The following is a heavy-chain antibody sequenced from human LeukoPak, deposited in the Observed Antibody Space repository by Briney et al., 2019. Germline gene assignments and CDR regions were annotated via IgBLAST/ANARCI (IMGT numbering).Heavy chain of an antibody. D-gene: IGHD3-22*01. CDR1: GGSISSGGYY. Sequence: SQTLSLTCTVSGGSISSGGYYWNWIRQPPGKGLEWIGYIYYSGSTYYNPSLKSRVTISVDTSKNQFSLNLSSVTAADTAVYYCARGKEDYYDSSGLYYFDYWGQGTLVTVSS. CDR2: IYYSGST. V-gene: IGHV4-30-4*01. J-gene: IGHJ4*02. CDR3: ARGKEDYYDSSGLYYFDY.